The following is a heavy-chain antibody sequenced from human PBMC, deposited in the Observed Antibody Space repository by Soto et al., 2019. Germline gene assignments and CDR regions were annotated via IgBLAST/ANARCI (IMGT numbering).Heavy chain of an antibody. CDR2: FYYSGTT. CDR1: GASISSYY. CDR3: ARHSGSWYYFDY. D-gene: IGHD6-13*01. Sequence: SETLSLTCTVSGASISSYYWSWVRQRPGKGLEWIGYFYYSGTTNQNPSLKSRVTMSIDTSKNQFSLNLSSVTAADTAVYYCARHSGSWYYFDYWGQGTLVSVSS. V-gene: IGHV4-59*08. J-gene: IGHJ4*02.